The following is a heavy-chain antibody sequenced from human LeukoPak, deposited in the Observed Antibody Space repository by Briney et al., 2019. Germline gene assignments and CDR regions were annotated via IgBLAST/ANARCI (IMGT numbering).Heavy chain of an antibody. Sequence: GGSLRLSCAASGFTFDDYAMHWVRQAPGKGLEWVSGISWNSGSIGYADSVKGRFTISRDNAKNSLYLQMNSLRAEDMALYYCAKEVVGQLERGDASDIWGQGTMVTVSS. CDR2: ISWNSGSI. D-gene: IGHD6-13*01. J-gene: IGHJ3*02. CDR3: AKEVVGQLERGDASDI. V-gene: IGHV3-9*03. CDR1: GFTFDDYA.